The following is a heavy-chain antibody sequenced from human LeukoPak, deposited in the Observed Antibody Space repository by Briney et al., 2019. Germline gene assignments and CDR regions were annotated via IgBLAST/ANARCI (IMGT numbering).Heavy chain of an antibody. CDR3: FLQEADGIRYFDWLTAYYFDY. V-gene: IGHV5-51*01. J-gene: IGHJ4*02. CDR1: GYSFTSYW. D-gene: IGHD3-9*01. CDR2: IYPGDSDT. Sequence: GESLKISCKGSGYSFTSYWIGWVRQMPGKGLEWMGIIYPGDSDTRYSPSFQGQVTISADKSISTAYLQWSSLKASDTAMYYCFLQEADGIRYFDWLTAYYFDYWGQGTLVTVSS.